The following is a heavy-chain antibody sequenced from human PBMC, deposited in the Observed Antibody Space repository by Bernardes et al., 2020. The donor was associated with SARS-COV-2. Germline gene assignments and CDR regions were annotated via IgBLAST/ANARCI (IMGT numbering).Heavy chain of an antibody. Sequence: SLRLSCAASGFTFSTSWVHWVRQAPGKGLVWVSRINDDGSTINYADSVKGRFTISRDNAKNTLYLQMNSLRAEDTAVYYCARAGRYYFEYWGQGTLVTVSS. V-gene: IGHV3-74*01. CDR2: INDDGSTI. CDR3: ARAGRYYFEY. CDR1: GFTFSTSW. D-gene: IGHD3-16*02. J-gene: IGHJ4*02.